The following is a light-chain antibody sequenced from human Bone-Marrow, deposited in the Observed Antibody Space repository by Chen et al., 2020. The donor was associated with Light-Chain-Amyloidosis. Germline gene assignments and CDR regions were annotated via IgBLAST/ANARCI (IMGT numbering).Light chain of an antibody. Sequence: QSVLTQPPSVSGAPGQRVTISCTGSTSNIGAGYGVHWYQQVPGTAPKLLIYGNTNRPSGVPVRFSASKSGTSASLAITGLQAEDEADYYCQSYDSSLSSSVFGGGTKLTVL. CDR2: GNT. CDR3: QSYDSSLSSSV. V-gene: IGLV1-40*01. J-gene: IGLJ2*01. CDR1: TSNIGAGYG.